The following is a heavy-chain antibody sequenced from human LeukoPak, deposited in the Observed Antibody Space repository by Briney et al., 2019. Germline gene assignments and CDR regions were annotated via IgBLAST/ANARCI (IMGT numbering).Heavy chain of an antibody. V-gene: IGHV1-18*01. Sequence: ASVKVSCKASGYTFTGYGISWVRQAPGQGREGMGWISAYKCNTNYAQNPQGRGTMTTGTSTRTAYMEVRSLGSDDTAVYYCARPLYYDSTGYHQYYFDHWGQGTLVTVSS. J-gene: IGHJ4*02. CDR1: GYTFTGYG. D-gene: IGHD3-22*01. CDR2: ISAYKCNT. CDR3: ARPLYYDSTGYHQYYFDH.